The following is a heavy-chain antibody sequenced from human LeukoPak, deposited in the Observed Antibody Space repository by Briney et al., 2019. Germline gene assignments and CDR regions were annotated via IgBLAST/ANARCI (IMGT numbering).Heavy chain of an antibody. V-gene: IGHV3-33*01. CDR3: ARDPTWGRRAAAGIDY. J-gene: IGHJ4*02. Sequence: GGSLRLSCAASGFTFSSYGMHWVRQAPGKGLEWVAVIWYDGSNKYYADSVKGRFTISRDNSKNTLYLQMNSLGAEDTAVYYCARDPTWGRRAAAGIDYWGQGTLVTVSS. D-gene: IGHD6-13*01. CDR1: GFTFSSYG. CDR2: IWYDGSNK.